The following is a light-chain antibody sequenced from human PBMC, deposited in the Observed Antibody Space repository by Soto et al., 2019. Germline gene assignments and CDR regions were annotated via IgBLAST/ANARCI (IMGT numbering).Light chain of an antibody. CDR3: YSCSRSSGTRYV. V-gene: IGLV2-14*03. CDR1: SSDNGTYNY. J-gene: IGLJ1*01. Sequence: QSVLTQPASVSGSPGQSITISCTGTSSDNGTYNYVSWYQQHPGQAPKLMIYDVSNRPSGVSDRFSGSKSGNTASLTISGLQAEDEADYYCYSCSRSSGTRYVFGTGTKLTVL. CDR2: DVS.